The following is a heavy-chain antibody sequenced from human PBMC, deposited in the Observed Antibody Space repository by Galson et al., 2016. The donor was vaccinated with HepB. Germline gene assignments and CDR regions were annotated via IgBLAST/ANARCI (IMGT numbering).Heavy chain of an antibody. CDR1: GYTFTKCG. CDR3: ARGHTGGWFDS. CDR2: ISASNETT. V-gene: IGHV1-18*01. D-gene: IGHD7-27*01. J-gene: IGHJ5*01. Sequence: SCKASGYTFTKCGINWVRQAPGQGLEWMGWISASNETTKYAQNVQGRVTLTTDTSTNTAYMELRSLRSGDTAVYYCARGHTGGWFDSWGQGTLVTVSS.